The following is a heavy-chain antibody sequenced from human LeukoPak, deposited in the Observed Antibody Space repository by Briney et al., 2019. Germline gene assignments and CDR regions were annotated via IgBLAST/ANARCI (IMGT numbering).Heavy chain of an antibody. V-gene: IGHV6-1*01. CDR1: GDSVSSDSAA. CDR3: ARRPSGGLRYFDWDY. Sequence: SQTLSLTCAISGDSVSSDSAAWNWIRQSPSRGLEWLGRTYYRSKWYNDYAVSVKSRITINPDTSKNQFSLKLSSVTAADTAVYYCARRPSGGLRYFDWDYWGQGTLVTVSS. J-gene: IGHJ4*02. D-gene: IGHD3-9*01. CDR2: TYYRSKWYN.